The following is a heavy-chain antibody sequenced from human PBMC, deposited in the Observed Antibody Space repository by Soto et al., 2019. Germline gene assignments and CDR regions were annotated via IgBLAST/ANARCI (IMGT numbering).Heavy chain of an antibody. D-gene: IGHD3-10*01. CDR1: GGSISSGGYY. CDR3: ARDFYYSGSGHYYYYGMDV. Sequence: QVQLQESGPGLVKPSQTLSLTCTVSGGSISSGGYYWSWIRQHPGKGLEWIGYIYYSGSTYYNPSLKSRVTISVDTSKNQFSLKLSSVTAADTAVYYCARDFYYSGSGHYYYYGMDVWGQGTTVTVSS. J-gene: IGHJ6*02. V-gene: IGHV4-31*03. CDR2: IYYSGST.